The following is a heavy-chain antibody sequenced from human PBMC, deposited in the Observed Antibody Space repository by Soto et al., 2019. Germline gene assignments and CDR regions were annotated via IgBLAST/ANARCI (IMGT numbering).Heavy chain of an antibody. J-gene: IGHJ3*02. D-gene: IGHD3-9*01. CDR3: AKVRLRYFDEGAFDI. CDR2: ISYDGSNK. CDR1: GFTFSSYG. V-gene: IGHV3-30*18. Sequence: QAQLVESGGGVVQPGRSLRLSCAASGFTFSSYGMHWVRQAPGKGLEWVAVISYDGSNKYYADSVKGRFTISRDNSKNTLYLQMNSLRAEDTAVYYCAKVRLRYFDEGAFDIWGQGTMVTVSS.